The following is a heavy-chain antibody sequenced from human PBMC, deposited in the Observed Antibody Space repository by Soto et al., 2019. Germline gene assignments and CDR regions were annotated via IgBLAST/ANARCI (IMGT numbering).Heavy chain of an antibody. CDR3: ARVETYSYSSIDWLDP. J-gene: IGHJ5*02. V-gene: IGHV1-18*04. D-gene: IGHD6-13*01. CDR2: ISTYNGNT. Sequence: SLKVSCKASGYTFTSYGIICVRQATGQGLEWMGWISTYNGNTNYAQKLQGRVTMTTDTSTSTAYMELRSLRSDDTAVYYCARVETYSYSSIDWLDPWGQGTLVNVSS. CDR1: GYTFTSYG.